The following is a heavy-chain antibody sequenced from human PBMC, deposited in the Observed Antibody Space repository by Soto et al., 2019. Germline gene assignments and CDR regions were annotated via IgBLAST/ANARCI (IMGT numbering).Heavy chain of an antibody. CDR3: ARGALTVANWFDP. CDR1: GYTFTDYY. Sequence: QVQLVQSGAEVKKHGASVKVSCKASGYTFTDYYMNWVRQAPGQGLEWMGWINPNNGVTNYAQKFKGRVTMTRDTSISTDYMDLSRLRSDDTALYYCARGALTVANWFDPWGQGTQVTVSS. J-gene: IGHJ5*02. D-gene: IGHD6-19*01. CDR2: INPNNGVT. V-gene: IGHV1-2*02.